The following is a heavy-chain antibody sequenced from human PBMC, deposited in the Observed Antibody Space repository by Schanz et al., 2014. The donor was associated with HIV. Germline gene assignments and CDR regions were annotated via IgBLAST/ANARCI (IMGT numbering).Heavy chain of an antibody. Sequence: EVELTESGGGLVQPGGSLRLSCVGSGFTFSNYVMSWVRQTPGTGLERVSSISAGDGDRTYYAESVRGRFTISRDNSKNTLYFQMNSLRAEDTAIYYCAKTSYGWYFDYWGQGTLVTVSS. CDR3: AKTSYGWYFDY. V-gene: IGHV3-23*01. CDR2: ISAGDGDRT. J-gene: IGHJ4*02. CDR1: GFTFSNYV. D-gene: IGHD6-19*01.